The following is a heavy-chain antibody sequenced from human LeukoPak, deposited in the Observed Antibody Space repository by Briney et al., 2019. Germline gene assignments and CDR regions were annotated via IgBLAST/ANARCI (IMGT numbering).Heavy chain of an antibody. CDR1: GFTFTSYS. D-gene: IGHD1-26*01. Sequence: GGSLRLSCAASGFTFTSYSMNWVRQAPGKGLEWVSTISGGGGSTYYADSVKGRFTISRDNSKNTLYLQVNSPRAEDTAVYYCAKGGKWDVTPFDYWGQGTLVTVSS. V-gene: IGHV3-23*01. J-gene: IGHJ4*02. CDR2: ISGGGGST. CDR3: AKGGKWDVTPFDY.